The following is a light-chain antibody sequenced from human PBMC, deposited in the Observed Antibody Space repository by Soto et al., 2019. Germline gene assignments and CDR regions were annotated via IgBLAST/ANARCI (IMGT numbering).Light chain of an antibody. CDR3: QQHNDWPPTWT. CDR1: QSVSIN. V-gene: IGKV3-15*01. CDR2: RAS. J-gene: IGKJ1*01. Sequence: EIVMTQSPATRSVSPGERATLSCRASQSVSINLAWYQQKPGQAPRVLIYRASTRATGIPARFRGSGCGTEFNLTLSSLQSEDCAVYYCQQHNDWPPTWTFGQGTRVEIK.